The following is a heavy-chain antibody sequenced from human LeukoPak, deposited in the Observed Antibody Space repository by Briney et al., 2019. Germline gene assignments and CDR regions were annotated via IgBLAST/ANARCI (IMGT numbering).Heavy chain of an antibody. J-gene: IGHJ5*02. V-gene: IGHV4-39*01. CDR1: GGSISSSSYY. CDR3: ARSIVVVPAAIYWFDP. CDR2: IYYTGTT. Sequence: SETLSLTCTVSGGSISSSSYYWAWIRQPPGKGLEWIGNIYYTGTTYYNPSLKSRVAISVDTSKNQFSLKLNSVTAADTAVYYCARSIVVVPAAIYWFDPWGQGTLVTVSS. D-gene: IGHD2-2*02.